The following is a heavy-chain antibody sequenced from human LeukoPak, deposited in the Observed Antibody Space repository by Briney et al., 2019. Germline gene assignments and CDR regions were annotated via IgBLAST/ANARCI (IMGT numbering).Heavy chain of an antibody. CDR3: ARDNGPGGSGPGIDY. CDR1: GFTFSSYS. V-gene: IGHV3-21*01. D-gene: IGHD3-16*01. Sequence: GGSLRLSCAASGFTFSSYSMNWVRQAPGKGLEWVSSISSSSSYIYYADSVKGRFTISRDNAKNSLYLQMNSLRAEDTAVYYCARDNGPGGSGPGIDYWGQGTLVTVSS. J-gene: IGHJ4*02. CDR2: ISSSSSYI.